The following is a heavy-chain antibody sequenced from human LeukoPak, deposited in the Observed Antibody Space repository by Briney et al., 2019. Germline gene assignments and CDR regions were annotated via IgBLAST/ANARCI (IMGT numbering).Heavy chain of an antibody. D-gene: IGHD3-22*01. J-gene: IGHJ3*02. V-gene: IGHV4-31*03. CDR3: ARERENYYDSSPPAFDI. CDR2: IYYSGST. Sequence: SETLSLTCTVSGGSISSGGYYWSWIRQHPGKGLEWIGYIYYSGSTYYNPSLKSRVTISVDTSKNQFSLKLSSVTAADTAVYYCARERENYYDSSPPAFDIWGQGTMVTVSS. CDR1: GGSISSGGYY.